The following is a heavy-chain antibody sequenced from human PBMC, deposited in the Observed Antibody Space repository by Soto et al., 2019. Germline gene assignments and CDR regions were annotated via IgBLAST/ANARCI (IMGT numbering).Heavy chain of an antibody. CDR3: ARYRREAVAGYTLDN. V-gene: IGHV4-59*01. Sequence: SETLSLTCTVSGGSISSNYWTWIRQPPGKGLEWIGYVYNSGSTNYNPSLKSRVTISEDTSKSQFSLKVNSMTAADTAVYYCARYRREAVAGYTLDNWGQG. D-gene: IGHD6-13*01. CDR1: GGSISSNY. CDR2: VYNSGST. J-gene: IGHJ4*02.